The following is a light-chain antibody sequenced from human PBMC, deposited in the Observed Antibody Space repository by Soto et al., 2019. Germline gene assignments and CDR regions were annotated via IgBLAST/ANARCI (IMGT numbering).Light chain of an antibody. CDR2: EAS. V-gene: IGKV1-5*03. Sequence: DIQMTQSPSTLSASVGDRVTITCRATQSISKWLAWYQQKPGKAPKLLIYEASSLDSGVPSRFSGSGSGTEFSLTISSLQPDDFATYYCQNQSYRLGQGTRLEIK. CDR1: QSISKW. CDR3: QNQSYR. J-gene: IGKJ2*03.